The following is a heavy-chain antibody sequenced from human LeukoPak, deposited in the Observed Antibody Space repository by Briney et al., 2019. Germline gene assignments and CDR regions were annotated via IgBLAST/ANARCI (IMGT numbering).Heavy chain of an antibody. V-gene: IGHV4-59*08. Sequence: SETLSLTCTVSGGSISHYFWSWIRQPPGKALEWIGYIYYSGRTNYNPSLKSRVTISVDPSKNQFSLKLNSVTAADTAVYYCAKTVAGYWYFDLWGRGTLVTVSS. J-gene: IGHJ2*01. CDR2: IYYSGRT. D-gene: IGHD6-19*01. CDR1: GGSISHYF. CDR3: AKTVAGYWYFDL.